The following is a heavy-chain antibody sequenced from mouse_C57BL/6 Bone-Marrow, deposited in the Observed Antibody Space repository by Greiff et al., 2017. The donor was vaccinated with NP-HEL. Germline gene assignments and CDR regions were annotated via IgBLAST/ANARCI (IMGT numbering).Heavy chain of an antibody. D-gene: IGHD1-1*01. V-gene: IGHV1-5*01. CDR3: TRSLYHGSSYYAMDY. J-gene: IGHJ4*01. Sequence: VQLQQSGTVLARPGASVKMSCKTSGYTFTSYWMHWVKQRPGQGLEWIGAIYPGNSDTSYNQKFKGKAKLTAVTSASTAYMELSSLTNEDSAVYYCTRSLYHGSSYYAMDYWGQGTSVTVSS. CDR2: IYPGNSDT. CDR1: GYTFTSYW.